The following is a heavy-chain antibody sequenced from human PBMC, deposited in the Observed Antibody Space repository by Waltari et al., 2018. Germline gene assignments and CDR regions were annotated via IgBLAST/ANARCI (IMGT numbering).Heavy chain of an antibody. D-gene: IGHD1-7*01. J-gene: IGHJ4*02. V-gene: IGHV3-74*01. CDR2: INPDGTDT. CDR3: ARGPFSYSSGTQSH. CDR1: FW. Sequence: FWMHWVRQVPGKGLMWVSRINPDGTDTTYADSVKGRFTMSRDNSRNTLYLEMTGLRVDDSAVYYCARGPFSYSSGTQSHWGRGALVTVSS.